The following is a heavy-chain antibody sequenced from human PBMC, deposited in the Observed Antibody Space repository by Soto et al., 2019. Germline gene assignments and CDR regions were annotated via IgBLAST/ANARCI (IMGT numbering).Heavy chain of an antibody. D-gene: IGHD5-12*01. Sequence: SGTLSLTCAVYGGSFSGYYWSWIRQPPGKGLEWIGEINHSGSTNYNPSLKSRVTISVDTSKNQFSLKLSSVTAADTAVYYCARGRSQWLRFGYFDYWGQGTLVTVSS. J-gene: IGHJ4*02. CDR3: ARGRSQWLRFGYFDY. CDR2: INHSGST. V-gene: IGHV4-34*01. CDR1: GGSFSGYY.